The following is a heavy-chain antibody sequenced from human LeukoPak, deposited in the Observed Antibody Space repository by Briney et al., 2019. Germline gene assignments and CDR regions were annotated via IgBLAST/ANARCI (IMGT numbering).Heavy chain of an antibody. CDR1: GFIFSSYW. D-gene: IGHD3-10*02. CDR2: IKQDGSEK. V-gene: IGHV3-7*01. CDR3: AELGITMVGGV. J-gene: IGHJ6*04. Sequence: GGSLRLSCAASGFIFSSYWMSWVRQAPGKGLEWVANIKQDGSEKYYVDSVKGRFTISRDNAKNSLYLQMNSLRAEDTAVYYCAELGITMVGGVWGKGTTVTISS.